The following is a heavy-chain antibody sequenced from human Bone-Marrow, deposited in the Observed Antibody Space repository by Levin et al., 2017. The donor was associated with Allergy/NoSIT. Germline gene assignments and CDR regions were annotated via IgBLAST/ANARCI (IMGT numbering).Heavy chain of an antibody. J-gene: IGHJ4*02. CDR3: MRDRGEWGQFYFDY. D-gene: IGHD1-26*01. CDR1: GFTFSSSA. CDR2: ISAGDAST. Sequence: GGSLRLSCAASGFTFSSSAMSWVRQAPGKGLEWVSSISAGDASTYYTDSVKGRLTVSRDNSKNTHYLQMNSLRAEDTAVYYCMRDRGEWGQFYFDYWGQGILVTVSS. V-gene: IGHV3-23*01.